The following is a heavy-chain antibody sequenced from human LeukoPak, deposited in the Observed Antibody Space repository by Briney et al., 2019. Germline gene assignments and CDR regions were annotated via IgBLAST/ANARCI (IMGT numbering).Heavy chain of an antibody. CDR1: GFIFSSYA. J-gene: IGHJ5*02. CDR3: VKSLNSWHGWFDP. CDR2: ISFDGSNE. D-gene: IGHD4-11*01. V-gene: IGHV3-30-3*02. Sequence: PGGSLRLPCVASGFIFSSYAMHWVRQAPGKGLEWVAVISFDGSNEYYADSVKGRFTFSRDNSKNKVYLQMNSLRAEDTAVYYCVKSLNSWHGWFDPWGQGTLVTVSS.